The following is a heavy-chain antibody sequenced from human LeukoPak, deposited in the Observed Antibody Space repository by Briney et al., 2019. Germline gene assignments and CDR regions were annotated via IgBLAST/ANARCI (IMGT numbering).Heavy chain of an antibody. CDR2: IISTTGSA. CDR1: GISINPYY. J-gene: IGHJ4*02. D-gene: IGHD3-16*01. V-gene: IGHV4-4*07. CDR3: MKDGPSWGLL. Sequence: PSETLSLTCTVSGISINPYYWTWIRQPAGKGLEWIGRIISTTGSAIYNPSLKSRVTMSVDTSKNQFPLELTSVTAADTAVYYCMKDGPSWGLLWGLGTLVTVSS.